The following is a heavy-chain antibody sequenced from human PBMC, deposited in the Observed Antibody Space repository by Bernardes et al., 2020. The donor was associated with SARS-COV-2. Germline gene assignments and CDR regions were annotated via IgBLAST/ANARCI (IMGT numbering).Heavy chain of an antibody. D-gene: IGHD2-15*01. CDR1: GYTFSGYY. CDR3: RSLHIDCSGGNCYDGD. CDR2: INPNNGTT. V-gene: IGHV1-2*02. Sequence: ASVKVSCKASGYTFSGYYIHWVREAPGQGLEWMGLINPNNGTTYYAQNFQGRVTMTRDTSISTVFMELSRLRSDDTAIYYCRSLHIDCSGGNCYDGDWGQGTLVKVSS. J-gene: IGHJ4*02.